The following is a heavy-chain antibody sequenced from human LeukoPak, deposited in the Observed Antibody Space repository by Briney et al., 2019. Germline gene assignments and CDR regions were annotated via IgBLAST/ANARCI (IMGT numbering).Heavy chain of an antibody. CDR3: ARRRIDPGNWLDP. CDR1: GFTFSTYG. Sequence: GRSLRLSCAASGFTFSTYGMHWVRQAPGKGLEWVAIISYDGSHKYYADSVEGRFTISRDNSKNTLYLQMNSLRAEDTAVYYCARRRIDPGNWLDPWGQGTLVIVSS. V-gene: IGHV3-30*03. CDR2: ISYDGSHK. D-gene: IGHD2/OR15-2a*01. J-gene: IGHJ5*02.